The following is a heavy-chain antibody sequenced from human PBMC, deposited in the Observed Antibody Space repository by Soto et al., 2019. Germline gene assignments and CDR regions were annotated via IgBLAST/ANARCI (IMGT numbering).Heavy chain of an antibody. J-gene: IGHJ4*02. CDR1: GGSISSGGYY. CDR2: IYYSGST. D-gene: IGHD2-15*01. CDR3: ASSSPRIGYCSGGSCPGGFDY. Sequence: QVQLQESGPGLVKPSQTLSLTCTVSGGSISSGGYYWSWIRQHPGQGLEWIGYIYYSGSTYYNPSLKSRVTISVDTSKNQFSLKLSSVTAADTAVYYCASSSPRIGYCSGGSCPGGFDYWGQGTLVTVSS. V-gene: IGHV4-31*03.